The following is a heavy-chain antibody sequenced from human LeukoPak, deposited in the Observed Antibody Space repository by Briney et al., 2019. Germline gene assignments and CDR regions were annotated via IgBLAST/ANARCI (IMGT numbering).Heavy chain of an antibody. D-gene: IGHD3-22*01. CDR3: ARELRTLPDSSGYSL. CDR1: GFTFSSYG. CDR2: IWYDGSNK. V-gene: IGHV3-33*01. J-gene: IGHJ4*02. Sequence: SGGSLRLSCAASGFTFSSYGMPWVRQAPGKGLEWVAVIWYDGSNKYYADSVKGRFTISRDNSKNTLYLQMNSLRAEYTAVYYCARELRTLPDSSGYSLWGQGTLVTVPS.